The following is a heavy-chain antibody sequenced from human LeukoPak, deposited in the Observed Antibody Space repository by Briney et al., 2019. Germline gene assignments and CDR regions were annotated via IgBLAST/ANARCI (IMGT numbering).Heavy chain of an antibody. V-gene: IGHV3-33*01. CDR2: IWYDGSNK. D-gene: IGHD1-26*01. J-gene: IGHJ4*02. CDR1: GYTFSSYG. Sequence: PGESLRHSCAAYGYTFSSYGMHWVRQAPGKGLEWVAVIWYDGSNKYYADSVKGRFTISRDNSKNTLYLQMNSLRAEDTAVYYCARDGGGSGSYSLLDYWGQGTLVTVSS. CDR3: ARDGGGSGSYSLLDY.